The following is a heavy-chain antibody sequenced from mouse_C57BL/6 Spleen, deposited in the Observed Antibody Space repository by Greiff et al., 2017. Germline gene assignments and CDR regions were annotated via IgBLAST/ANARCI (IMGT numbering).Heavy chain of an antibody. D-gene: IGHD4-1*01. Sequence: QVQLQQPGAELVMPGASVKLSCKASGYTFTSYWMHWVKQRPGQGLEWIGEIDPSDSYTNYNQKFKGKSTLTVDKSSSTAYMQLSSLTSEDSAVYYCARAGTGGYGYYFDYWGQGTTLTVSS. J-gene: IGHJ2*01. CDR1: GYTFTSYW. CDR3: ARAGTGGYGYYFDY. V-gene: IGHV1-69*01. CDR2: IDPSDSYT.